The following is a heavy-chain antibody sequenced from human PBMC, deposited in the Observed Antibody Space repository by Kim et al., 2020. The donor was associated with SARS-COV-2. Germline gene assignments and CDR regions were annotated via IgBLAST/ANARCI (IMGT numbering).Heavy chain of an antibody. J-gene: IGHJ2*01. Sequence: GGSLRLSCAASGFDFNNYAIYWVRQAPGKGLEWLAVISSDGSEKYYADSVKGRFTVSRDNSNNTLALQMHSLRDEDTALYYCAKSFYYDSETYSGFFDL. V-gene: IGHV3-30*18. CDR1: GFDFNNYA. CDR3: AKSFYYDSETYSGFFDL. D-gene: IGHD3-22*01. CDR2: ISSDGSEK.